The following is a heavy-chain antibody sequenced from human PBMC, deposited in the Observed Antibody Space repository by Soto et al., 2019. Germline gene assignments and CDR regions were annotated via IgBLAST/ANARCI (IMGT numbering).Heavy chain of an antibody. CDR1: GGSVSSGSYY. D-gene: IGHD5-18*01. J-gene: IGHJ6*02. Sequence: PSETLSLTCTVSGGSVSSGSYYWSWIRQPPGKGLEWIGYIYYSGSTNYNPSLKSRVTISVDTSKNQFSLKLSSVTAADTAGYYCACARRGYSYGPYGIDVWGRGTTVTVSS. CDR2: IYYSGST. CDR3: ACARRGYSYGPYGIDV. V-gene: IGHV4-61*01.